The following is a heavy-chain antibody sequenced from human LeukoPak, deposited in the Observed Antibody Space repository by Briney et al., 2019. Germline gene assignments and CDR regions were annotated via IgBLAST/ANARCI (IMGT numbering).Heavy chain of an antibody. V-gene: IGHV3-74*01. CDR2: INSDGSST. Sequence: GGSLRLSCAASGFTFSSYWMHWVRQAPGKGMVWVSRINSDGSSTSYADSVKGRFTISRDNAKNTLYLQMNSLRAEDTAVYYCARAISPLPGYSSSRDNYGMDVWGQGTTVTVSS. J-gene: IGHJ6*02. CDR1: GFTFSSYW. CDR3: ARAISPLPGYSSSRDNYGMDV. D-gene: IGHD6-13*01.